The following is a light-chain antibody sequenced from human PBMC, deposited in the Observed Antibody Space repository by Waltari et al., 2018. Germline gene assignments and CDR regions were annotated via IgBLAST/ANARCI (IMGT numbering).Light chain of an antibody. J-gene: IGLJ2*01. CDR1: PSYIGRYKF. V-gene: IGLV2-8*01. Sequence: QSALPQPPSASWSPGQSTIISCPGTPSYIGRYKFVSWFQQHPGKAPKLVIYDDSERPSGVPDRFSGSKSGSTATLTVSGLQAEDEADYYCSSYGGKNNLIFGGGTTLTVL. CDR3: SSYGGKNNLI. CDR2: DDS.